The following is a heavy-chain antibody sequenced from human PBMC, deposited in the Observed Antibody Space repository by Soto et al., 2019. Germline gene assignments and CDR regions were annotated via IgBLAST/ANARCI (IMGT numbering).Heavy chain of an antibody. CDR3: ARGCFVTSCPNQGLDP. CDR2: ISYDGSNK. V-gene: IGHV3-30-3*01. Sequence: GGSLRLSCAASGFTFSSYAMHWVRQAPGKGLEWVAVISYDGSNKYYADSVKGRFTISRDNSKNTLYLQMNSLRAEDTAVYYCARGCFVTSCPNQGLDPWGQGTLVTVSS. J-gene: IGHJ5*02. CDR1: GFTFSSYA. D-gene: IGHD2-2*01.